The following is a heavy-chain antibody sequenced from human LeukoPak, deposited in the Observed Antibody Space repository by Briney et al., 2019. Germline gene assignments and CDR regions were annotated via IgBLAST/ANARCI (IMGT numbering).Heavy chain of an antibody. CDR2: IHSSGTT. Sequence: PSETLSLTCTVSGASLSHYYWSWIRQSPEKRLEWIGYIHSSGTTNYNPSLKSRATLSVDTSRNQFSLTLRSVTAADTAVYYCGRVTDWNDLDYWGQGTLVTVSS. CDR1: GASLSHYY. J-gene: IGHJ4*02. CDR3: GRVTDWNDLDY. V-gene: IGHV4-59*01. D-gene: IGHD1-1*01.